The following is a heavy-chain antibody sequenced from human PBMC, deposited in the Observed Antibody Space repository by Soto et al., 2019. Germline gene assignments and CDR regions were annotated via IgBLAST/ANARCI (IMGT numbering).Heavy chain of an antibody. J-gene: IGHJ6*02. D-gene: IGHD3-3*01. CDR3: AVEYYYDFWSGYSRTSPYGMDV. V-gene: IGHV4-39*01. CDR1: GGSISSSSYY. CDR2: IYYSGST. Sequence: TSETLSLTCTVSGGSISSSSYYWGWIRQPPGKGLEWIGSIYYSGSTYYNPSLKSRVTISVDTSKNQFSLKLSSVTAADTAVYYCAVEYYYDFWSGYSRTSPYGMDVWGQGTTVTVSS.